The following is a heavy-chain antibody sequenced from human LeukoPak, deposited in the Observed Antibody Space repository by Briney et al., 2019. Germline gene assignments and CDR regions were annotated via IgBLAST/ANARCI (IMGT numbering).Heavy chain of an antibody. CDR1: GFTFSSYA. J-gene: IGHJ4*02. Sequence: PGRSLRLSCAASGFTFSSYAMHWVRQAPGKGLEWVSLIYSGGSTYYADSVKGRFTISRDNSKNTLYLQMNSLRADDTAVYYCARREMPTNSFDYWGKGTLVTVSS. D-gene: IGHD5-24*01. V-gene: IGHV3-53*01. CDR2: IYSGGST. CDR3: ARREMPTNSFDY.